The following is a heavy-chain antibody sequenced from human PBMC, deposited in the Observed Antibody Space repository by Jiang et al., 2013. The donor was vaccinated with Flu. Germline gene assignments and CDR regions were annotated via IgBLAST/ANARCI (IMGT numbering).Heavy chain of an antibody. J-gene: IGHJ3*02. V-gene: IGHV1-46*03. CDR3: ARDLSGPRVLRYFDWLNNNQATNDAFDI. CDR1: GYTFTSYY. CDR2: INPSGGST. Sequence: SGAEVKKPGASVKVSCKASGYTFTSYYMHWVRQAPGQGLEWMGIINPSGGSTSYAQKFQGRVTMTRDTSTSTVYMELSSLRSEDTAVYYCARDLSGPRVLRYFDWLNNNQATNDAFDI. D-gene: IGHD3-9*01.